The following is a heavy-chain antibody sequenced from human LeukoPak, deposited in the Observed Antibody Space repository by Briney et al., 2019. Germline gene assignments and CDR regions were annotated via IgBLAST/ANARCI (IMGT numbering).Heavy chain of an antibody. V-gene: IGHV3-33*01. CDR3: ARGRYYYFFDS. Sequence: GGSLRLSCAASGFTFSSYGMHWVRQAPGKGLEWVAVIWSDGSHKYYADSVKGRFTISRDNSKNTLYLQMNSLRAEDTAVYYCARGRYYYFFDSWGQGTLVTVSS. D-gene: IGHD2-21*01. CDR1: GFTFSSYG. J-gene: IGHJ4*02. CDR2: IWSDGSHK.